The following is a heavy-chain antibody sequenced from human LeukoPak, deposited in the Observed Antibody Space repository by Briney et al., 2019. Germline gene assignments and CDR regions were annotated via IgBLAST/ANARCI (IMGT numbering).Heavy chain of an antibody. CDR2: IYPGDSDT. CDR3: ARQVIVVGGRANWFDP. D-gene: IGHD2-2*01. CDR1: GYSFTSYW. J-gene: IGHJ5*02. V-gene: IGHV5-51*01. Sequence: GESLKISCKGSGYSFTSYWIGWVRQMPGKGLEWMGIIYPGDSDTRYSPSFQGQVTISADKSISTAYLQWSSLKASDTAMYYCARQVIVVGGRANWFDPWGQGTLVTVSS.